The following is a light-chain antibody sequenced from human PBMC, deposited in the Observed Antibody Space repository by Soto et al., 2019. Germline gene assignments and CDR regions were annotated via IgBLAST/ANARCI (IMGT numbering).Light chain of an antibody. Sequence: EIVMTQSPATLSGSPGERATLSCSASQSVSSNLAWYQQKPGQAPRLLIYGASTRATGIPARFSGSGSGTEFTLTISSLEPEDFAVYHCLQRTDWPPVYTFGQGTKLEIK. J-gene: IGKJ2*01. CDR3: LQRTDWPPVYT. V-gene: IGKV3-15*01. CDR2: GAS. CDR1: QSVSSN.